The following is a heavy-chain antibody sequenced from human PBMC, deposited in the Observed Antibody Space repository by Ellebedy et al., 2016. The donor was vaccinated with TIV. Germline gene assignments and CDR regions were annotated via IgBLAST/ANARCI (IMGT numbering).Heavy chain of an antibody. J-gene: IGHJ4*02. Sequence: LSLTCAASGFTFSSYSMNWVRQAPGKGLEWVSYISSSSSTIGYADSVKGRFTISRDDAKNSLYLQMNTLRAEDTAVYYCAKTRGYNYGYSDYWGQGTLVTVSS. CDR1: GFTFSSYS. D-gene: IGHD5-18*01. CDR3: AKTRGYNYGYSDY. V-gene: IGHV3-48*04. CDR2: ISSSSSTI.